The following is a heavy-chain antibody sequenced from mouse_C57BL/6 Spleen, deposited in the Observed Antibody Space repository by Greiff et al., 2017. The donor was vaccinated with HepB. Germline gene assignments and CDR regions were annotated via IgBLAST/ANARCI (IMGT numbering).Heavy chain of an antibody. CDR1: GFSFTSYA. V-gene: IGHV2-9-1*01. D-gene: IGHD3-2*02. J-gene: IGHJ3*01. Sequence: VQRVESGPGLVAPSQSLSITCTVSGFSFTSYAISWVRQPPGKGLEWLGVRWTGGGSNYNSALKSRLSISKDNSKSQVFLKMNSLQTDDTARYYCAGGTAQAFAYWGQGTLVTVSS. CDR2: RWTGGGS. CDR3: AGGTAQAFAY.